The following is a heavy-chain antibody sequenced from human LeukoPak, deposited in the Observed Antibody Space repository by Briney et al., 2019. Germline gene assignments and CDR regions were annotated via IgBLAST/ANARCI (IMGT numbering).Heavy chain of an antibody. V-gene: IGHV3-30*02. Sequence: GGSLRLSCAASGFTFSNYYMHWVRQAPGKGLEWVAVVHHDGSERYYADSVKGRFTISRDNSKNTLYVQMDSLRVEDTAVYYCAKDGPYYFDYWGQGTLVTVSS. CDR2: VHHDGSER. J-gene: IGHJ4*02. CDR3: AKDGPYYFDY. CDR1: GFTFSNYY.